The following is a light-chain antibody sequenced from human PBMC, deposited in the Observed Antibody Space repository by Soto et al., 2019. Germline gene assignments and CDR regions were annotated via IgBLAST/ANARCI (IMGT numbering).Light chain of an antibody. CDR1: SSNIGSNA. CDR3: AAWDGSLSAVV. V-gene: IGLV1-44*01. Sequence: QSVLTQPPSASGTPGQRVTISCSGSSSNIGSNAVNWYQHIPGMAPKLLIYSNNQRPSGVPDRFSGSKSGTSASLAISGLQSEDEADYYCAAWDGSLSAVVFGGGTKLTVL. CDR2: SNN. J-gene: IGLJ2*01.